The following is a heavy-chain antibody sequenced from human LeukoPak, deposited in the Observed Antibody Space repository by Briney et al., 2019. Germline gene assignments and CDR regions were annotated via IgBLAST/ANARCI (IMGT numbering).Heavy chain of an antibody. D-gene: IGHD3-22*01. Sequence: ASVKVSCKASGYTFTNYGISWVRQAPGQGLEWMGWISAYNGNTNYVQKLQGRVTMTTDTSTSTAYMELRSLRSDDTAVYYCARDTYYYDTVGYSDYWGQGTPVTVSS. V-gene: IGHV1-18*01. CDR2: ISAYNGNT. CDR1: GYTFTNYG. CDR3: ARDTYYYDTVGYSDY. J-gene: IGHJ4*02.